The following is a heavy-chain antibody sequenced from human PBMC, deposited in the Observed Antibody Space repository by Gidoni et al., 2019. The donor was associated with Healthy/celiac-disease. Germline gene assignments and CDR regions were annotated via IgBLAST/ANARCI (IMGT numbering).Heavy chain of an antibody. CDR3: AKDFTVTNLEGGLALGMDV. V-gene: IGHV3-23*01. D-gene: IGHD4-17*01. J-gene: IGHJ6*02. CDR1: GFTFSSLA. Sequence: EVQLLESGGGLVQPGGSLRLSCPASGFTFSSLAMRCVRQAPGKGLEWVSAISGSGGSTYYADSVKGRFTISRDNSKNTLYLQMNSLRAEDTAVYYCAKDFTVTNLEGGLALGMDVWGQGTTVTVSS. CDR2: ISGSGGST.